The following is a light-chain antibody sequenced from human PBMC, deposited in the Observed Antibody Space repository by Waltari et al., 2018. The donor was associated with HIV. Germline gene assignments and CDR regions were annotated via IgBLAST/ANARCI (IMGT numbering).Light chain of an antibody. Sequence: QSVLTQPPSVSAAPGQKVTLSCSGRSSNIGKHFVSWYKQLPGTAPKLLIYDNNKRPSGIPDRFSGSKSGTSATLGITGLQTGDEADYYCGTWDSSLSGVVFGGGTKLTVL. J-gene: IGLJ3*02. V-gene: IGLV1-51*01. CDR2: DNN. CDR1: SSNIGKHF. CDR3: GTWDSSLSGVV.